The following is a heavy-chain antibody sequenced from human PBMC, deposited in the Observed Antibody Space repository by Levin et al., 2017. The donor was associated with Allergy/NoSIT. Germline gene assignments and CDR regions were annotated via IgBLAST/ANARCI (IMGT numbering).Heavy chain of an antibody. D-gene: IGHD7-27*01. CDR3: ARSGYFYMDV. Sequence: PSQTLSLTCTVSGGSIRSGTFYWSWIRQPAGKGLEWIGRIYTSGGATYNPSLKGRVTISLDTSKNQFSLKLSSVTAADTAMYYCARSGYFYMDVWGKGTTVTVSS. CDR1: GGSIRSGTFY. CDR2: IYTSGGA. V-gene: IGHV4-61*02. J-gene: IGHJ6*03.